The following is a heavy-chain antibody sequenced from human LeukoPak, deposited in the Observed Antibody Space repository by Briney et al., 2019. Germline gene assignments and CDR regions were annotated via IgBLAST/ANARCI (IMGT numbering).Heavy chain of an antibody. D-gene: IGHD2-15*01. V-gene: IGHV3-23*01. Sequence: PGGSLRLSCAASGFTFYNYAMNWVRQSPGKGLEWVSTISGSGGSTYYADSVKGRFTISGDNSKNTMYLQMNSLRAEDTAVYYCAKESHCSGGTCYGGFDPWGQGTLVTVSS. CDR1: GFTFYNYA. CDR3: AKESHCSGGTCYGGFDP. CDR2: ISGSGGST. J-gene: IGHJ5*02.